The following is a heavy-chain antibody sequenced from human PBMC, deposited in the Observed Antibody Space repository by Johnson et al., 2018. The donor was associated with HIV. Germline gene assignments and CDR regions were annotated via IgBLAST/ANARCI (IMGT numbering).Heavy chain of an antibody. CDR3: AKARRVPYGLESDAFDI. Sequence: VQLVESVGGLVQPGGSLRHSCAASGFTFSSYWMSWVRQAPGKGLEWVANIKEDGSAKHYLDSVKGRFTISRDNARNSLYLQMNSLRAEDTAVYYCAKARRVPYGLESDAFDIWGQGTMVTVSS. D-gene: IGHD5-24*01. V-gene: IGHV3-7*01. CDR2: IKEDGSAK. J-gene: IGHJ3*02. CDR1: GFTFSSYW.